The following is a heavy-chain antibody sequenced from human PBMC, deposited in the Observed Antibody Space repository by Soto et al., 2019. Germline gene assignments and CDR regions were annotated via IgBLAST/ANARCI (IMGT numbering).Heavy chain of an antibody. CDR2: ISGSGGST. CDR3: AKEQWGGFFDY. V-gene: IGHV3-23*01. D-gene: IGHD3-16*01. CDR1: GFIFSSYA. Sequence: EVQLLESGGGLVQPGGSLRLSCAASGFIFSSYAMSWVRQAPGKGLEWVSGISGSGGSTDYADSVKGRFTISRDSSKNTLYLQMNSLRAEDTAVYYCAKEQWGGFFDYWGQGTRVSVSS. J-gene: IGHJ4*02.